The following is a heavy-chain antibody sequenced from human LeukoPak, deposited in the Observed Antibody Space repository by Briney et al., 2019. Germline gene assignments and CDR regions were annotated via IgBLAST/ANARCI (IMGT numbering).Heavy chain of an antibody. Sequence: GGSLRLSFAAYGLKFCCYPMNWVRRAPGKVLEWVSAISGSGGNTYYADSVKGRFTISRDNSKNTLYLQMNSLRAEDTAVYYCAKDRGIISDYWGQGTLVTVSS. CDR2: ISGSGGNT. J-gene: IGHJ4*02. D-gene: IGHD3-10*01. CDR1: GLKFCCYP. CDR3: AKDRGIISDY. V-gene: IGHV3-23*01.